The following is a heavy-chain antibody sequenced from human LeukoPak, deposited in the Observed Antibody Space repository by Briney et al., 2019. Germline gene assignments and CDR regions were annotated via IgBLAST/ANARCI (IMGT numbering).Heavy chain of an antibody. CDR3: ARLHSARAEEFDP. CDR2: IHYSGST. Sequence: SETLSLTCSVSGGSINGYYWSWIRQSPGKGLEWVGYIHYSGSTNYNPSLRSRVTMSVDMSKNQFSVNLNSVTVADTAVYYCARLHSARAEEFDPWGQGTLVTVSS. V-gene: IGHV4-59*08. J-gene: IGHJ5*02. D-gene: IGHD2-15*01. CDR1: GGSINGYY.